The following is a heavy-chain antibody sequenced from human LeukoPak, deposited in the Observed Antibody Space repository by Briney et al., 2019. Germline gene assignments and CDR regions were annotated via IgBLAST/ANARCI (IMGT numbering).Heavy chain of an antibody. J-gene: IGHJ4*02. V-gene: IGHV3-64*01. D-gene: IGHD2-21*02. CDR2: ISSNGGST. CDR3: VRRDCGGDCPFDY. CDR1: GFTFSSYA. Sequence: GGSLRLSCAASGFTFSSYAMHWVRQAPGKGLEYVSAISSNGGSTYYANSVKGRFTISRDNSKNTLYLQMGSLRAEDMAVHYCVRRDCGGDCPFDYWGQGTLVTVSS.